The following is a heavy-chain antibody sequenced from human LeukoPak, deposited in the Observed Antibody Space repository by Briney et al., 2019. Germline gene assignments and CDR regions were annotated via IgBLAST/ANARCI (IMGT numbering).Heavy chain of an antibody. CDR2: ISSSSSYI. Sequence: GGSLRLSCAASGFTFSSYAMNWVRQAPGKGLGWVSSISSSSSYIYYADSVKGRFTISRDNAKNSLYLQMNSLRAEDTAVYYCAKAGMTTVTTHAFDIWGQGTMVTVSS. D-gene: IGHD4-17*01. CDR3: AKAGMTTVTTHAFDI. CDR1: GFTFSSYA. V-gene: IGHV3-21*01. J-gene: IGHJ3*02.